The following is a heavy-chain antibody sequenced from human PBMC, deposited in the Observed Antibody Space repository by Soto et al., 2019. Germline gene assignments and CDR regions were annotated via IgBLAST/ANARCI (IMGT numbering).Heavy chain of an antibody. CDR1: GYIFTTYG. V-gene: IGHV1-18*01. J-gene: IGHJ6*02. CDR2: ISADSGYT. Sequence: QIQLVQSGGGVERPGASVTVSCEASGYIFTTYGLSWVRQTPAHGLEWMGWISADSGYTQYAQFLQDRLTMTRDTSTNTGYMELRDLTSDDTGIYYCARARPPGSLYGMDAWGQGTAVTVSS. CDR3: ARARPPGSLYGMDA.